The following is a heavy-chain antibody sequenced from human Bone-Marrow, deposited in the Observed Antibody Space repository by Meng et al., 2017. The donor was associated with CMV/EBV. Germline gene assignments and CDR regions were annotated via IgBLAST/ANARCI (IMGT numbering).Heavy chain of an antibody. CDR2: IDYDGSSA. Sequence: GESLKISCAASGFTFSDYWMHWVRHAPGKGLVWVSRIDYDGSSATYADSVKGRFTISRDNAKNTLYLQMNSLTAEDTAVYYCARVATLSTIPGFDPWGQGTLVTVSS. CDR1: GFTFSDYW. CDR3: ARVATLSTIPGFDP. V-gene: IGHV3-74*01. J-gene: IGHJ5*02. D-gene: IGHD3-3*01.